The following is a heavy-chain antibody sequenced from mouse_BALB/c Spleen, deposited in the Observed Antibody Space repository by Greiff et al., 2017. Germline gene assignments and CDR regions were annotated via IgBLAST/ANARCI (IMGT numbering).Heavy chain of an antibody. V-gene: IGHV2-9*02. CDR1: GFSLTSYG. Sequence: VKLQESGPGLVAPSQSLSITCTVSGFSLTSYGVHWVRQPPGKGLEWLGVIWAGGSTNYNSALMSRLSISKDNSKSQVFLKMNSLQTDDTAMYYCARGYYGYFDYWGQGTTLTVSS. J-gene: IGHJ2*01. CDR2: IWAGGST. CDR3: ARGYYGYFDY. D-gene: IGHD2-1*01.